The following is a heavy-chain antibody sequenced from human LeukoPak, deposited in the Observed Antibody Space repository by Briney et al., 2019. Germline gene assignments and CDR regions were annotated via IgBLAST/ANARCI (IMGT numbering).Heavy chain of an antibody. D-gene: IGHD4-17*01. CDR3: VDYGRGDAFDI. CDR1: GFTFSSYW. V-gene: IGHV3-74*01. Sequence: GGSLRLSCAASGFTFSSYWMLWLRQAPGRGLVWVSRINSDGSSTSYADSVKGRFTISRDNAKNTLYLQMNSLRAEDTAVYYCVDYGRGDAFDIWGQGAMVTVSS. CDR2: INSDGSST. J-gene: IGHJ3*02.